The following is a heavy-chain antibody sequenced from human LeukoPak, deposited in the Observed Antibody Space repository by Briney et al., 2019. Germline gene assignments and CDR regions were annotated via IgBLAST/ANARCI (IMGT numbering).Heavy chain of an antibody. D-gene: IGHD6-13*01. Sequence: PGGSLRLSCAASGFTFSNAWMSWVRQAPGKGLEWVGRIKSKTDGGTTDYAAPVKGRFTISRDDSKNTLYLQMNSLKTEDTAVYYCTTLSLAAAGADFDYWGQGTLVTVSS. V-gene: IGHV3-15*01. CDR1: GFTFSNAW. CDR3: TTLSLAAAGADFDY. J-gene: IGHJ4*02. CDR2: IKSKTDGGTT.